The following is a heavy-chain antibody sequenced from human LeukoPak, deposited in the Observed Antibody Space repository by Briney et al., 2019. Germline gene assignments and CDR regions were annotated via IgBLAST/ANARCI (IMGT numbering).Heavy chain of an antibody. J-gene: IGHJ5*02. Sequence: GRSLRLSCAASGFAFSSYGMHWVRQAPGKGLEWVAVIWYDGSNKYYADSVKGRFTISRDNSKNTLYLQMNSLRAEDTAIYYCARERRAAENWFDPWGQGTLVTVSS. CDR1: GFAFSSYG. CDR2: IWYDGSNK. CDR3: ARERRAAENWFDP. V-gene: IGHV3-33*01.